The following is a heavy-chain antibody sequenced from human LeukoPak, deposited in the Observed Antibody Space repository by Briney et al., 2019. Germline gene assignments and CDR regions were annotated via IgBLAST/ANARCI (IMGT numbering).Heavy chain of an antibody. CDR3: ARYSGSYYDAFDI. CDR2: IYYSGST. CDR1: GGSISYYY. J-gene: IGHJ3*02. Sequence: PSETLSLTFTVSGGSISYYYWSWIRQPPGKGLEWIGYIYYSGSTYYNPSLKSRVTISVDTSKNQFSLKLSSVTAADTAVNYCARYSGSYYDAFDIWGQGTMVTVSS. V-gene: IGHV4-59*08. D-gene: IGHD1-26*01.